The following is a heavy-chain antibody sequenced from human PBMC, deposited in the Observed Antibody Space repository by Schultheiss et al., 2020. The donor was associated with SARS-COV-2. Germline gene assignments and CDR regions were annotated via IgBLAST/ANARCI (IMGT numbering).Heavy chain of an antibody. CDR2: INSDGSST. J-gene: IGHJ4*02. D-gene: IGHD6-19*01. Sequence: GGSLRLSCAASGFTFSSYWMHWVRQAPGKGLVWVSRINSDGSSTSYADSVKGRFTISRDNAKNSLYLQMNSLRAEDTAVYYCARKIGSGWYAPLDYWGQGTLVTVSS. V-gene: IGHV3-74*01. CDR3: ARKIGSGWYAPLDY. CDR1: GFTFSSYW.